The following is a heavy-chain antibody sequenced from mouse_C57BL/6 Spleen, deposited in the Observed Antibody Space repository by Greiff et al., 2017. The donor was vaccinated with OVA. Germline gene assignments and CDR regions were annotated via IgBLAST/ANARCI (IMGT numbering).Heavy chain of an antibody. D-gene: IGHD2-1*01. CDR1: GYTFTDYE. CDR2: IDPETGGT. V-gene: IGHV1-15*01. CDR3: TRSGYGTVYAMDY. J-gene: IGHJ4*01. Sequence: QVQLKESGAELVRPGASVTLSCKASGYTFTDYEMHWVKQTPVHGLEWIGAIDPETGGTAYNQKFKGKAILTADKSSSTAYMELRSLTSEDSAVYYCTRSGYGTVYAMDYWGQGTSVTVSS.